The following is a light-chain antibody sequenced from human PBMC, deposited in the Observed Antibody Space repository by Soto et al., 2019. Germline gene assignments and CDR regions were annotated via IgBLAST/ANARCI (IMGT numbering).Light chain of an antibody. J-gene: IGKJ1*01. Sequence: ETVLTQSPGTLSLSPGERATLSCRASQSVGGSFLAWYQQRPGQAPRLLIYHTSYRATGIPDRFSGSGSGTDFTLTISRLEPEDFAVYYCQQYGSSLWTFGQGTKVEIK. CDR1: QSVGGSF. V-gene: IGKV3-20*01. CDR2: HTS. CDR3: QQYGSSLWT.